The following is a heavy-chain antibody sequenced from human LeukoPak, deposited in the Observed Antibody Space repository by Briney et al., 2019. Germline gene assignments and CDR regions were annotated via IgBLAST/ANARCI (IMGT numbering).Heavy chain of an antibody. V-gene: IGHV4-34*01. D-gene: IGHD6-13*01. CDR2: INHSGST. CDR3: ANAYSSSLKWFDP. Sequence: SETLSLTCAVYGGSFSGYYWSWIRQPPGKGLEWIGEINHSGSTNYSPSLKSRVTISVDTSKNQFSLKLSSVTAADTAVYYCANAYSSSLKWFDPWGQGTLVTVSS. J-gene: IGHJ5*02. CDR1: GGSFSGYY.